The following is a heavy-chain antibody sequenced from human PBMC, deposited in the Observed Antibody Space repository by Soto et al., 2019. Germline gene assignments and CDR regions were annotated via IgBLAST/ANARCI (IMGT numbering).Heavy chain of an antibody. CDR3: AKSTCSGSYNY. Sequence: YADSVKGRFTISRDNSKNTLYLQMNSLRAEDTAVYYCAKSTCSGSYNYWGQGTLVTVSS. D-gene: IGHD3-10*02. J-gene: IGHJ4*02. V-gene: IGHV3-30*02.